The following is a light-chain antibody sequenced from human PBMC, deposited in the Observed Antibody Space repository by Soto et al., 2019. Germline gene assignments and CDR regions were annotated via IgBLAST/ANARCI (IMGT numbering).Light chain of an antibody. CDR2: DTT. CDR3: ATWDSSLSALA. V-gene: IGLV1-51*01. CDR1: SSNIGKNY. J-gene: IGLJ1*01. Sequence: QSVLTQPPSVSAAPGQKVTITCFGSSSNIGKNYVSWYQQVPGTAPKLLIYDTTQRPSGIPDRVSGSKSGTSATLGITGLQTGDEADYYCATWDSSLSALAFGTGTKLTVL.